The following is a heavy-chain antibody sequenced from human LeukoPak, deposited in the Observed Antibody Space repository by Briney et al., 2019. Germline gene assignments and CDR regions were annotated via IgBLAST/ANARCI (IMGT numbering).Heavy chain of an antibody. Sequence: GASVKVSCKASGGTFSSYAISWVRQAPGQGLEWMGGIIPIFGTANYAQKFQGRVTITADESTSTAYMELSSLRSEDTAVYYCAREPSNWNYFHPWGQGTLVTVSS. J-gene: IGHJ5*02. CDR3: AREPSNWNYFHP. V-gene: IGHV1-69*13. CDR1: GGTFSSYA. D-gene: IGHD1-7*01. CDR2: IIPIFGTA.